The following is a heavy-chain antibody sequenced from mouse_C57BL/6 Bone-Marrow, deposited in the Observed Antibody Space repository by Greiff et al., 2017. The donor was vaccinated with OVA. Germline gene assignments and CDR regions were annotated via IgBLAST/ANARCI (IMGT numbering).Heavy chain of an antibody. Sequence: VKLHPPGAELENPGASVKLSCKASGYTFTSYWMHWVKQRPGQGLDWIGNINPTSGYTKYNQKFKDKATLTADKSSSTAYMQLSSLTYEDSAVYYCARLGYPWFAYWGQGTLVTVSA. V-gene: IGHV1-7*01. J-gene: IGHJ3*01. CDR3: ARLGYPWFAY. D-gene: IGHD2-2*01. CDR1: GYTFTSYW. CDR2: INPTSGYT.